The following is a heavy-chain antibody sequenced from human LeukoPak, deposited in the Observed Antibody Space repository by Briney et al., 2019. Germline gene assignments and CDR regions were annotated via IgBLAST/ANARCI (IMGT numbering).Heavy chain of an antibody. J-gene: IGHJ4*02. D-gene: IGHD1-26*01. CDR3: ARVIGSYGDSAY. CDR2: ISSSSSAI. Sequence: GGSLRLSCAASGFTFSSYSLNWVRQAPGKGLEWVSYISSSSSAIYYADSVKGRFTISRDNAENSLYLQMNSLRAEDTAVYYCARVIGSYGDSAYWGQGTLVTVSS. V-gene: IGHV3-48*04. CDR1: GFTFSSYS.